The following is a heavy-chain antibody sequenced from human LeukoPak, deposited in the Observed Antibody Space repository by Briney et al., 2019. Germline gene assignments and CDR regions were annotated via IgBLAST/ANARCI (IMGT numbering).Heavy chain of an antibody. D-gene: IGHD1-7*01. CDR1: GFTFSSYA. CDR3: ARDAEYNWNYGPGYMDV. V-gene: IGHV3-23*01. CDR2: ISGSGGST. Sequence: AGGSLRLSCAVSGFTFSSYAMSWVRQAPGKGLEWVSAISGSGGSTYYADSVKGRFTISRDNSKNTLYLQMNSLRAEDTAVYYCARDAEYNWNYGPGYMDVWGKGTTVTVSS. J-gene: IGHJ6*03.